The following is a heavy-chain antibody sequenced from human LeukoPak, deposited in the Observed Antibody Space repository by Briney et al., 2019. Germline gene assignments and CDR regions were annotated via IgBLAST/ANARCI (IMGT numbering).Heavy chain of an antibody. CDR1: GFTFSSYA. CDR2: ISGSGDNT. CDR3: ARVSDGAYRYYYYMDV. D-gene: IGHD4-17*01. Sequence: TGGSLRLSCAASGFTFSSYAMSWVRQAPGKRLEWVSGISGSGDNTYYADSVKGRFTISRDNSKNSLYLQVNSLRAEDTAVYYCARVSDGAYRYYYYMDVWGKGTTVTVSS. J-gene: IGHJ6*03. V-gene: IGHV3-23*01.